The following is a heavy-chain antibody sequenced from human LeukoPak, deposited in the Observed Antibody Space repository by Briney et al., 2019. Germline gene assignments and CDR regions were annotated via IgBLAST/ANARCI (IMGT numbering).Heavy chain of an antibody. J-gene: IGHJ4*02. CDR1: GFTFSSYA. CDR2: ISYDGSNK. D-gene: IGHD5-12*01. V-gene: IGHV3-30-3*01. CDR3: ARWVANVGFDY. Sequence: GGSLRLSCAASGFTFSSYAMHWVRQAPGKGLEWVAVISYDGSNKYYADSVKGRFTISRDNSKNTLYLQMNSLRAEDTAVYYCARWVANVGFDYWGQGTLVTVSS.